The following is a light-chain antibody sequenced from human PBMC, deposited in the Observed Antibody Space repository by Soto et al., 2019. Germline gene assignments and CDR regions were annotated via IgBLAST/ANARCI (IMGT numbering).Light chain of an antibody. V-gene: IGLV2-8*01. Sequence: QSALTQPPSASGSPGQSVTISCTGSXXXVGHSNFVSWYQQHPGKGPKLIIYEVSKRPSGVPDRFSGSKSGNTASLSVSGLQDEDEADYFCNAQADNGKHVFGTGTKVTVL. CDR2: EVS. CDR3: NAQADNGKHV. J-gene: IGLJ1*01. CDR1: XXXVGHSNF.